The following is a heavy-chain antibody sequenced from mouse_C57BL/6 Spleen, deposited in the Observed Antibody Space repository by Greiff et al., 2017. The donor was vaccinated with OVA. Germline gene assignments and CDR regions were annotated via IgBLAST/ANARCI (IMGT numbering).Heavy chain of an antibody. CDR3: ARSEDYYGSSLYYFDY. CDR1: GFTFSSYG. Sequence: DVKLVESGGDLVKPGGSLKLSCAASGFTFSSYGMSWVRQTPDKRLEWVATISSGGSYTYYPDSVKGRFTISRDNAKNTLYLQMSSLKSEDTAMYYCARSEDYYGSSLYYFDYWGQGTTLTVSS. V-gene: IGHV5-6*02. D-gene: IGHD1-1*01. CDR2: ISSGGSYT. J-gene: IGHJ2*01.